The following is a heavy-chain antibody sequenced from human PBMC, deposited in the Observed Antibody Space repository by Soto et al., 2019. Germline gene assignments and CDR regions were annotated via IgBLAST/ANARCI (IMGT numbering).Heavy chain of an antibody. D-gene: IGHD4-17*01. CDR2: IYWDDDK. CDR3: AHSYGLNWFDP. Sequence: QITLKESGPTLVKPTQTLTLTCTFSGFSLSTSGVGVGWIRQPPGKALEWLALIYWDDDKRYSPSLKSRLTITKDTSQNQVVLTLTNMDPVDPATYCCAHSYGLNWFDPWGQGTLVTVSS. CDR1: GFSLSTSGVG. J-gene: IGHJ5*02. V-gene: IGHV2-5*02.